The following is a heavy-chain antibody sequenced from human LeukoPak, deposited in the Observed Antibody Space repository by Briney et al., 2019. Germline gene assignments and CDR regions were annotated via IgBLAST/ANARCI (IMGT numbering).Heavy chain of an antibody. CDR1: GYTFSNFG. CDR3: ARDGTSTDDY. J-gene: IGHJ4*02. CDR2: ISGNNDNP. Sequence: ASVKVSCKTSGYTFSNFGINWVRQAPGQGLEWMGWISGNNDNPNYGQKFQGRFTVTTDSSTSTAYMELRNLTFDDTAVYYCARDGTSTDDYWGQGTLVTVSS. V-gene: IGHV1-18*01. D-gene: IGHD2-2*01.